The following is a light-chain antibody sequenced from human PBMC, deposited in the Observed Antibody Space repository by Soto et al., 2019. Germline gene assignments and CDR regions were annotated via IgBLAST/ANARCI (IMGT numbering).Light chain of an antibody. V-gene: IGLV2-11*01. J-gene: IGLJ2*01. Sequence: QSALTQPRSVSGSPGQSVTISCTGSLSDIAAYNYVSWYQQHPGKAPKIIIYDVNKRPSGVPDRFSGSKFGSRASLTISGLQAEDEADYYCCSFAGSRVYVILGGGTKLTVL. CDR1: LSDIAAYNY. CDR2: DVN. CDR3: CSFAGSRVYVI.